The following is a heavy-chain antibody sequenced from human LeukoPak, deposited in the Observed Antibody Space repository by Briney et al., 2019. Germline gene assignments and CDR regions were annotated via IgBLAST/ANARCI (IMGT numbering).Heavy chain of an antibody. J-gene: IGHJ6*03. V-gene: IGHV1-69*05. CDR3: ARGEGITGTTPDYYYYYMDV. D-gene: IGHD1-7*01. CDR2: IIPIFGTA. CDR1: GGTFSSYA. Sequence: SVEVSCKASGGTFSSYAISWVRQAPGQGLEWMGGIIPIFGTANYAQKFQGRVTITTDESTSTAYMELSSLRSEDTAVYYCARGEGITGTTPDYYYYYMDVWGKGTTVTVSS.